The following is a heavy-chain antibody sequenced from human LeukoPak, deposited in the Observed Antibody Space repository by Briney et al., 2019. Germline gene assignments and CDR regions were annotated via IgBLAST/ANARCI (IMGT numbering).Heavy chain of an antibody. D-gene: IGHD4-17*01. CDR2: IYSRGST. CDR1: GFTVSSNY. Sequence: GGSLRLSCAASGFTVSSNYMSWVRQAPGKGLEWVSVIYSRGSTYYPDAVKGRLTISRDNSQPTLYLQMHSLRAEDTAVYYCASDMYGDSHGYWGHRTLVTVSS. CDR3: ASDMYGDSHGY. J-gene: IGHJ4*01. V-gene: IGHV3-53*01.